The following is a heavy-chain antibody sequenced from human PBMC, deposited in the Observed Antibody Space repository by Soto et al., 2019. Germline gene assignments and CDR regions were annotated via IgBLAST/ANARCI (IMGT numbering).Heavy chain of an antibody. CDR2: ISAYNGNT. CDR3: AREYEYSSYQLPDYGMDV. J-gene: IGHJ6*02. V-gene: IGHV1-18*01. Sequence: ASVKVSCKASGYTFTSYGISWVRQAPGQGLEWMGWISAYNGNTNYAQKLQGRVTMTTDTSTSTAYMELRSLRSDDTAVYYCAREYEYSSYQLPDYGMDVWGQGTTVTVSS. CDR1: GYTFTSYG. D-gene: IGHD6-6*01.